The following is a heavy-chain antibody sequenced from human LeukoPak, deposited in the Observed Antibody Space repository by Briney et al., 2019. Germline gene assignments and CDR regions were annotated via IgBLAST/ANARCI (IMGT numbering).Heavy chain of an antibody. V-gene: IGHV4-38-2*02. D-gene: IGHD5-18*01. CDR3: ARLRAMVKVWYFDL. CDR2: IYYSGST. Sequence: SETLSLTCTVSGYSISSGYYWGWIRQPPGKGLEWIGSIYYSGSTYYNPSLKSRVTISVDTSKNQFSLKLSSVTAADTAVYYCARLRAMVKVWYFDLWGRGTLVTVSS. CDR1: GYSISSGYY. J-gene: IGHJ2*01.